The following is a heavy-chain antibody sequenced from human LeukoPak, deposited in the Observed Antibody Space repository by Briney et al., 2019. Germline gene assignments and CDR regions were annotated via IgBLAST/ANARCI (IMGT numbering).Heavy chain of an antibody. J-gene: IGHJ4*02. CDR3: ASYYYGSRTSLGY. CDR1: GFSFSSYS. CDR2: ITSSSSTI. D-gene: IGHD3-10*01. Sequence: GGSLRLSCAASGFSFSSYSMNWVRQAPGKGLEWVSYITSSSSTIYYADSVKGRFTISRDNAKNSLYLQMNSLRAEDTAVYYCASYYYGSRTSLGYWGQGTLVTVSS. V-gene: IGHV3-48*01.